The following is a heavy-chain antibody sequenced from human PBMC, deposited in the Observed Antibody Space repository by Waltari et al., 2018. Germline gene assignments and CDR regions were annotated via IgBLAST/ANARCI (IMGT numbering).Heavy chain of an antibody. CDR3: ATGHYSSGYFPFDY. CDR2: FDPEDGET. CDR1: GYTLPDLP. Sequence: QVPLVQSGAEVKKPGASVKVSCKASGYTLPDLPMHWVRQAPGKGLEWMGGFDPEDGETIYAQKFQGRVTMTEDTSTDTAYMELSSLRSEDTAVYYCATGHYSSGYFPFDYWGQGTLVTVSS. V-gene: IGHV1-24*01. D-gene: IGHD3-22*01. J-gene: IGHJ4*02.